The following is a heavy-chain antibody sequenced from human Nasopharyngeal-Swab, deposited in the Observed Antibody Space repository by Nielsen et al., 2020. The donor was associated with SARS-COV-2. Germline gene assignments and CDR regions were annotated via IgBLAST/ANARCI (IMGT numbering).Heavy chain of an antibody. CDR1: GFTFSSYS. D-gene: IGHD2-8*01. CDR3: AKVPQYCSNGVCFGY. CDR2: ISSSSSTI. J-gene: IGHJ4*02. Sequence: GESLKISCAASGFTFSSYSMNWVRQAPGKGLEWVSYISSSSSTIYYADSVKGRFTISRDNAKNSLYLQMNSLRDEDTAVYYCAKVPQYCSNGVCFGYWGQGTLVTVSS. V-gene: IGHV3-48*02.